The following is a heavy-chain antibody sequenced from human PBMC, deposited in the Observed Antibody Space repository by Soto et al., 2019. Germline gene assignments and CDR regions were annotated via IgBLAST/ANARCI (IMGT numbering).Heavy chain of an antibody. D-gene: IGHD2-15*01. J-gene: IGHJ3*02. CDR1: GFTFTNYG. V-gene: IGHV3-30*18. CDR2: ISFDGSYK. Sequence: QVQLQESGGGVVQPGRSLRLSCAASGFTFTNYGMFWVRQAPGKGLEWVTLISFDGSYKYYADSVKGRFTISRDNSKSTLYLQMNSLRAEDTAVYYCAKGPRLGFCSGGTCQGDAFDIWGQGTMVAVSS. CDR3: AKGPRLGFCSGGTCQGDAFDI.